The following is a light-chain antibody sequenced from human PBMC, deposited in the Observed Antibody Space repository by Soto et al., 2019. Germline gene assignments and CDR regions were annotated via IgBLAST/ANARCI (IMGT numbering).Light chain of an antibody. CDR1: QTIRTW. Sequence: DIQMTQYPSTLSGSVGDSLTITRRASQTIRTWLAWYQHKPGKAPKFLIYDASSLESGVPSRFSGSGSGTEFPLTLSNLQPDDFATYFCQQYNNYPRTFGQGTKVDI. CDR2: DAS. J-gene: IGKJ1*01. V-gene: IGKV1-5*01. CDR3: QQYNNYPRT.